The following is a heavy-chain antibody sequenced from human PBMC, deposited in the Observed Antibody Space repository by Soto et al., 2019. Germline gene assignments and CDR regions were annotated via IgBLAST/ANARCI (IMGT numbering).Heavy chain of an antibody. CDR1: GGSIRSSCYY. V-gene: IGHV4-31*02. Sequence: SETLSLTWTVSGGSIRSSCYYWSWIRQHPGTGLEWIGNIFYSGSTYYNSSLKSRVTISVDTSKNQFSLKLSSVTAADTAVYFCARSYYNSYVYGYWGQGTLVTVSS. D-gene: IGHD4-4*01. J-gene: IGHJ4*02. CDR2: IFYSGST. CDR3: ARSYYNSYVYGY.